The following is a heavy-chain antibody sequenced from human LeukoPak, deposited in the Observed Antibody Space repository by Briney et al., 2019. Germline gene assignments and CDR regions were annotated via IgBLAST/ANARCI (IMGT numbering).Heavy chain of an antibody. CDR2: ISGSGGST. Sequence: PGGSLRLSCAASGFTFSSYAMSWVRQAPGKGLEWVSAISGSGGSTYYADSVKGRFTISRDNSKNTLYLQMNSLRAEDTAVYYCAKAQMGQWLVQGAYFDYWGQGTLVTVSS. J-gene: IGHJ4*02. CDR3: AKAQMGQWLVQGAYFDY. V-gene: IGHV3-23*01. D-gene: IGHD6-19*01. CDR1: GFTFSSYA.